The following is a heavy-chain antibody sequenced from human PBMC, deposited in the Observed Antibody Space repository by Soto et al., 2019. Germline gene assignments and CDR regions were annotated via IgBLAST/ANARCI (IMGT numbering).Heavy chain of an antibody. Sequence: GGSLRLSCAASGFTFSSYSMNWVRQAPGKGLEWVSSISSSSSYIYYADSVKGRFTISRDNAKNSLYLQMNSLRAEDTAVYYCARDLARYYYDSSGYSRFDYWGQGTLVTVSS. J-gene: IGHJ4*02. CDR1: GFTFSSYS. CDR2: ISSSSSYI. V-gene: IGHV3-21*01. D-gene: IGHD3-22*01. CDR3: ARDLARYYYDSSGYSRFDY.